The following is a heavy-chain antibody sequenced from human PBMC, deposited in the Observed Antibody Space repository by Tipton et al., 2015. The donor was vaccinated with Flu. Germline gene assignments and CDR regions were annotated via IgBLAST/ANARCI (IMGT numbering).Heavy chain of an antibody. J-gene: IGHJ6*02. V-gene: IGHV3-30*01. CDR2: ISYDGSNK. CDR3: ARDSYSSSWHVFWGYYYGMDV. Sequence: SLRLSCAASGFTFSSYAMHWVRQAPGKGLEWVAVISYDGSNKYYADSVKGRFTISRDNSKNTLYLQMNSLRAEDTAVYYCARDSYSSSWHVFWGYYYGMDVWGQGTTVTVSS. CDR1: GFTFSSYA. D-gene: IGHD6-13*01.